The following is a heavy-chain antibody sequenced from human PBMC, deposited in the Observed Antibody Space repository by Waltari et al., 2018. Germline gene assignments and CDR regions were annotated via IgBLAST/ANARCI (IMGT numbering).Heavy chain of an antibody. D-gene: IGHD1-26*01. CDR1: GFTFSSYA. CDR3: ANRYSGSSYFDY. J-gene: IGHJ4*02. Sequence: EVQLVESGGGLVQPGGSLRLSCAASGFTFSSYAMSWVRQAPGKGLVVVSAIRGSGGSTYCADSVKGRFTISRDNSKNTLYLQMNSLRAEDTAVYYCANRYSGSSYFDYWGQGTLVTVSS. CDR2: IRGSGGST. V-gene: IGHV3-23*04.